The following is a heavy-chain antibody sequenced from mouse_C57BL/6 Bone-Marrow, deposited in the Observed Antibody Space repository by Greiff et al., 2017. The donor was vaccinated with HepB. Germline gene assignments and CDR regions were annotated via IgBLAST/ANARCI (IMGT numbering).Heavy chain of an antibody. CDR2: IYPRDGST. Sequence: VKLVESDAELVKPGASVKISCKVSGYTFTDHTIHWMKQRPEQGLEWIGYIYPRDGSTKYNEKFKGKATLTADKSSSTAYMQLNSLTSEDSAVYFCARPSYYYGSSFYAMDYWGQGTSVTVSS. CDR1: GYTFTDHT. V-gene: IGHV1-78*01. D-gene: IGHD1-1*01. J-gene: IGHJ4*01. CDR3: ARPSYYYGSSFYAMDY.